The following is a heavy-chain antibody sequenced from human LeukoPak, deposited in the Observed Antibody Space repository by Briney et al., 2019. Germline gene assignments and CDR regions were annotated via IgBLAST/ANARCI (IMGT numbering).Heavy chain of an antibody. CDR1: GGSISSGSYS. CDR2: IYTSGST. V-gene: IGHV4-61*02. Sequence: SQTLSLTCTVSGGSISSGSYSWSWIRQPAGKGLEWIGRIYTSGSTNYNPSLKSRVTISVDTSKNQFSLKLSSVTAADTAVYYCARDRVSSGWDNWFDPWGQGTLVTVSS. J-gene: IGHJ5*02. D-gene: IGHD6-19*01. CDR3: ARDRVSSGWDNWFDP.